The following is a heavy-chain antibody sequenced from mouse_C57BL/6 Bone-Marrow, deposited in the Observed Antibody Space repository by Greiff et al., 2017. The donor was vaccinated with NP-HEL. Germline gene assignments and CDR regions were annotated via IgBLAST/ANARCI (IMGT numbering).Heavy chain of an antibody. Sequence: QVQLQQSGAELVRPGTSVKVSCKASGYAFTNYLIEWVKQRPGQGLEWIGVINPGSGGTNYNEKFKGKATLTADKSSSTAYMQLSSLTSEDSAVYFCAREDYSNVFAYWGQGTLVTVSA. CDR3: AREDYSNVFAY. CDR1: GYAFTNYL. J-gene: IGHJ3*01. D-gene: IGHD2-5*01. CDR2: INPGSGGT. V-gene: IGHV1-54*01.